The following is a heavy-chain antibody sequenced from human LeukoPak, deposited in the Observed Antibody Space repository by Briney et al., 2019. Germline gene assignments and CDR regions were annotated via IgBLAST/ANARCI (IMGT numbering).Heavy chain of an antibody. Sequence: GGSLRLSCAASGFPFSTFWMTWGRQTPGKGPEWVANINGDGSKKYYVDSVGGRFTISRDNGKNSLYLEMNSLRADDTALYFCVQGGHFDFWGQGAPVTVSS. CDR2: INGDGSKK. D-gene: IGHD3-16*01. J-gene: IGHJ4*02. CDR3: VQGGHFDF. V-gene: IGHV3-7*01. CDR1: GFPFSTFW.